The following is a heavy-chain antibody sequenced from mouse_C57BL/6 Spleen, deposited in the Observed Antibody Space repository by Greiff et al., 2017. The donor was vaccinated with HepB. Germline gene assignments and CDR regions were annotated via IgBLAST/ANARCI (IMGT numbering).Heavy chain of an antibody. D-gene: IGHD2-2*01. CDR2: IDPSDSET. J-gene: IGHJ3*01. CDR3: ARGRPIYYGHEGFAY. V-gene: IGHV1-52*01. Sequence: QVQLQQPGAELVRPGSSVKLSCKASGYTFTSYWMHWVKQRPIQGLEWIGNIDPSDSETHYNQKFKDKATLTVDKSSSTAYMQLSSLTSEDSAVYYCARGRPIYYGHEGFAYWGQGTLVTVSA. CDR1: GYTFTSYW.